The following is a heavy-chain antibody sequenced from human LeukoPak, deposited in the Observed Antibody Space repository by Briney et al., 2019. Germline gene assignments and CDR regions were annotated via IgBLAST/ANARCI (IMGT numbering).Heavy chain of an antibody. CDR1: GYTFTGYY. CDR2: INPKNGDT. V-gene: IGHV1-2*02. Sequence: ASVKVSCKASGYTFTGYYMNWVRQAPGQGLEWLGWINPKNGDTKYAQKFQGRVAMTSDTSISTAYMELSRLTSDDTAMYYCARDSGMVRGTVDYWGQGTLVTVSS. D-gene: IGHD3-10*01. CDR3: ARDSGMVRGTVDY. J-gene: IGHJ4*02.